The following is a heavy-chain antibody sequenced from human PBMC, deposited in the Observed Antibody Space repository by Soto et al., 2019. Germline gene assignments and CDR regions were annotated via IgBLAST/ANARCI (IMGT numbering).Heavy chain of an antibody. V-gene: IGHV1-46*01. CDR3: ARDGTRAYDILTGYLVGYPGDWFDP. D-gene: IGHD3-9*01. J-gene: IGHJ5*02. CDR1: EYSFTGYY. CDR2: INPSGGTT. Sequence: ASVKVSCKASEYSFTGYYIHWVRQAPGQGLEWMAIINPSGGTTNYAQKFQGRVTMTRDTSKTTAYMELSSLRSDDTAVYYCARDGTRAYDILTGYLVGYPGDWFDPWGQGTLVTVSS.